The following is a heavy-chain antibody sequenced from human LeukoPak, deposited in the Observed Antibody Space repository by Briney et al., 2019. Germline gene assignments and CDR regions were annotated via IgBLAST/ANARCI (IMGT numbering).Heavy chain of an antibody. CDR2: ITTTGTT. V-gene: IGHV3-23*01. CDR3: ARRIGYVDY. D-gene: IGHD3-22*01. Sequence: GGTLRLSCAASGFTFSSYGMTWVRRAPGKGLEWVSAITTTGTTYYADSVKGRFTISRDNSKNTLYLQMNTLRAEDTAIYYCARRIGYVDYWGQGTLVTVSS. J-gene: IGHJ4*02. CDR1: GFTFSSYG.